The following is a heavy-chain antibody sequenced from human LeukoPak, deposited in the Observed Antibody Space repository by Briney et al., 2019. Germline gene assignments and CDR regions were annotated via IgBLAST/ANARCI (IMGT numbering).Heavy chain of an antibody. J-gene: IGHJ4*02. Sequence: PGGSLRLSCAASGFTFSNYDMHWVRQAPGKGLEWVAVMWYDGTNKYYADSVKRRFTISRDNSKNTLYLQMNSLRAEDTAVYYGARGVGGSYLFDYWGQGTLVTVSS. D-gene: IGHD1-26*01. CDR2: MWYDGTNK. CDR3: ARGVGGSYLFDY. V-gene: IGHV3-33*01. CDR1: GFTFSNYD.